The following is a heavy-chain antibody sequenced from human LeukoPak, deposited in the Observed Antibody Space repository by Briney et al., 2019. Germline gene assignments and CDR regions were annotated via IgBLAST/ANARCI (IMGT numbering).Heavy chain of an antibody. CDR1: GFTFSDYY. D-gene: IGHD3-22*01. Sequence: KTGGSLRLSCAASGFTFSDYYMSWIRQAPGKGLEWASYISSSGSTIYYADSVKGRFTISRDNAKNSLYLQMNSLRAEDTAVYYCAREGYYYDSSGYYLYYYYYGMDVWGQGTTVTVSS. V-gene: IGHV3-11*01. CDR2: ISSSGSTI. J-gene: IGHJ6*02. CDR3: AREGYYYDSSGYYLYYYYYGMDV.